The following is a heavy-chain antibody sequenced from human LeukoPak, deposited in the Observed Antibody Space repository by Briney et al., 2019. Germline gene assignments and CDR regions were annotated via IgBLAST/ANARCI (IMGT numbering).Heavy chain of an antibody. V-gene: IGHV4-61*02. D-gene: IGHD2/OR15-2a*01. CDR2: IYTSGST. CDR3: ARAPSNFDY. Sequence: SETLSLTCTVSGGSISSGSYYWSWIRQPAGKGLEWIGRIYTSGSTNYNPSLKSRVTISVDTSKNQFSLKLSSVTAADTAVYYCARAPSNFDYWGQGTLVTVSS. J-gene: IGHJ4*02. CDR1: GGSISSGSYY.